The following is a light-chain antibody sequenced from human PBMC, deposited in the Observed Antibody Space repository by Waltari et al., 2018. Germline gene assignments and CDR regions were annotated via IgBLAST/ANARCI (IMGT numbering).Light chain of an antibody. CDR3: HQYKTYAWT. J-gene: IGKJ1*01. CDR2: KAS. V-gene: IGKV1-5*03. Sequence: DIQMTQSPSTLSASVGDRVTITCRASQSINSVLPWYQHKPGEAPKLLIYKASSLESGVPSRFSGSGSGTEFTLTISSLQPDDFASYYCHQYKTYAWTFGQGTKVEIK. CDR1: QSINSV.